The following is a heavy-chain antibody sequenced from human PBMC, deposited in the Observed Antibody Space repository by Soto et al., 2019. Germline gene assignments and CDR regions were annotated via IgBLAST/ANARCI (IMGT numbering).Heavy chain of an antibody. CDR1: GFTFSSYS. CDR3: ARDRRDYDILTGPMDFDY. D-gene: IGHD3-9*01. V-gene: IGHV3-48*02. J-gene: IGHJ4*02. Sequence: GSLRLSCAASGFTFSSYSMNWVRQAPGKGLEWVSYISSSSSTIYYADSVKGRFTISRDNAKNSLYLQMNSLRDEDTAVYYCARDRRDYDILTGPMDFDYWGQGTMVTVYS. CDR2: ISSSSSTI.